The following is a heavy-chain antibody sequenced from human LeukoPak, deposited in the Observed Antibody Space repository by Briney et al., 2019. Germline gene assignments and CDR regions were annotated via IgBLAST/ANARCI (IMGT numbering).Heavy chain of an antibody. V-gene: IGHV1-69*13. CDR1: GYTFTSYG. Sequence: ASVKVSCKASGYTFTSYGISWVRQAPGQGLEWMGGIIPIFGTANYAQKFQGRVTITADESTSTAYMELSSLRSEDTAVYYCARMMTPRHYYDRSGYYYGAFDIWGQGTMVTVSS. CDR2: IIPIFGTA. J-gene: IGHJ3*02. D-gene: IGHD3-22*01. CDR3: ARMMTPRHYYDRSGYYYGAFDI.